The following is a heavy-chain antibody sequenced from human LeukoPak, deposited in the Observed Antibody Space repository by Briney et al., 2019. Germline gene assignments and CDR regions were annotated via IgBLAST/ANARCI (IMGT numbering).Heavy chain of an antibody. V-gene: IGHV4-34*01. Sequence: PSETLSLTCAVYGGSFSGYYWSWIRQPPGKGLEWIGEINHSGCTNYNPSLKSRVTISVDTSKNQFSLKLSSVTAADTAVYYCARGSQSLGYCSGGSCRAKIFDYWGQGTLVTVS. CDR3: ARGSQSLGYCSGGSCRAKIFDY. CDR2: INHSGCT. D-gene: IGHD2-15*01. J-gene: IGHJ4*02. CDR1: GGSFSGYY.